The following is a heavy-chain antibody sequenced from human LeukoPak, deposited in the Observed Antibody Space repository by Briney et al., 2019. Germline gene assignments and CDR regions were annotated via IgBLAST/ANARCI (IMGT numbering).Heavy chain of an antibody. CDR3: ARRFPWFDP. CDR1: GGSISSFY. V-gene: IGHV4-59*08. D-gene: IGHD3-16*01. Sequence: SETLSLTCTVSGGSISSFYWSWIRQPPGKGLEWIGYIYYSGSTNYNPSLKSRVTISVDTSKSQFSLDLGSVTAADTAVYYCARRFPWFDPWGQGTLVTVSS. J-gene: IGHJ5*02. CDR2: IYYSGST.